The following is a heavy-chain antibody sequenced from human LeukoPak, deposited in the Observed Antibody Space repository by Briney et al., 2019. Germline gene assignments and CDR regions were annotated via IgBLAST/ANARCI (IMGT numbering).Heavy chain of an antibody. D-gene: IGHD6-13*01. CDR3: ARDVNGYSSSWTGGY. CDR1: GFTFDDYG. V-gene: IGHV3-20*04. CDR2: INWNGGST. Sequence: PGGSLRLSCAASGFTFDDYGMSWVRQAPGKGLEWVSGINWNGGSTGYADSVKGRFTISRDNSKNTLYLQMNSLRAEDTAVYYCARDVNGYSSSWTGGYWGQGTLVTVSS. J-gene: IGHJ4*02.